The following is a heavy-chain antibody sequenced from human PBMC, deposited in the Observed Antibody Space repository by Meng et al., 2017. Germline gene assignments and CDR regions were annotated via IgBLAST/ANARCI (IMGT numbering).Heavy chain of an antibody. V-gene: IGHV1-69*01. Sequence: VRLVQSGAEVTKHGSSGNVSGKASGSNFSSYAISWVRQAPGQGLEWMGGIIPIFGTANYAQKFQDRVTITADESTSTAYMELSSLRSEDTAVYYCATRHYYDSSGYSYWYFDLWGRGTLVTVSS. CDR3: ATRHYYDSSGYSYWYFDL. J-gene: IGHJ2*01. D-gene: IGHD3-22*01. CDR1: GSNFSSYA. CDR2: IIPIFGTA.